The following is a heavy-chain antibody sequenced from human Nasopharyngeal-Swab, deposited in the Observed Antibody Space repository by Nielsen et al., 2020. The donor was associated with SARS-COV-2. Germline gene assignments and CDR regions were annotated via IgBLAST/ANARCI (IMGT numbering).Heavy chain of an antibody. Sequence: ASVNVSCKASGYTFTSYGISWVRQAPGQGLEWMGWISAYNGRTYYAQKFQGRVTMTTDTSTSTAYMDLRSLRSDDTAVYYCARDPRGPGYWGQGTLVTVSS. CDR3: ARDPRGPGY. V-gene: IGHV1-18*01. CDR2: ISAYNGRT. CDR1: GYTFTSYG. D-gene: IGHD6-25*01. J-gene: IGHJ4*02.